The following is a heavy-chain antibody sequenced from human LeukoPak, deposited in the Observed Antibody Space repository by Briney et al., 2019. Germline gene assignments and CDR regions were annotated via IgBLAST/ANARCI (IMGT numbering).Heavy chain of an antibody. V-gene: IGHV4-59*01. CDR1: GGSISSYY. Sequence: SETLSLTCTVSGGSISSYYWSWIRQPPGEGLEWIGYIYYSGSTNYNPSLKSRVTISVDTSKNQFSLKLSSVTAADTAVYYCARDSDDSSGYNWLDPWGQGTLVTVSS. CDR3: ARDSDDSSGYNWLDP. D-gene: IGHD3-22*01. J-gene: IGHJ5*02. CDR2: IYYSGST.